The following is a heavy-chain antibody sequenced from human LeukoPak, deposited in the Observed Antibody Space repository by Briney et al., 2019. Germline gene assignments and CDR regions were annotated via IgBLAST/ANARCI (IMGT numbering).Heavy chain of an antibody. CDR1: GFTFSSYS. J-gene: IGHJ4*02. V-gene: IGHV3-21*01. CDR2: ISSSSSYI. D-gene: IGHD2-2*02. CDR3: AREGSSTSCYKD. Sequence: GGSLRLSCAASGFTFSSYSMNWVRQAPGKGLEWVSSISSSSSYIYYADSVKGRFTISRDNAKNSLYLQMNSLRAEDTAVCYCAREGSSTSCYKDWGQGTLVTVSS.